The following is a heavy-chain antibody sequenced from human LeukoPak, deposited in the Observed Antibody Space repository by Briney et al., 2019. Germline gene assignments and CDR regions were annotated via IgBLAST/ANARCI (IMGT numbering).Heavy chain of an antibody. V-gene: IGHV4-59*08. CDR1: GGSISSNY. D-gene: IGHD4-23*01. J-gene: IGHJ4*02. Sequence: SETLSLTCTVPGGSISSNYWNWIRQPPGKGLEWIGYISYKGSPNYNPSLKSRVTISADTSNSQFSLKLSSVTAADTAVYYCARSLIQYGADSAWPIHFDSWGQGTLVTVSS. CDR2: ISYKGSP. CDR3: ARSLIQYGADSAWPIHFDS.